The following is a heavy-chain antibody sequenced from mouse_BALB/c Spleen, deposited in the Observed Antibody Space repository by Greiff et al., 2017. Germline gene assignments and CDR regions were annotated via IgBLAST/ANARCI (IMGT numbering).Heavy chain of an antibody. D-gene: IGHD2-1*01. CDR1: GFSLTGYG. V-gene: IGHV2-6-7*01. Sequence: VMLVESGPGLVAPSQSLSITCTVSGFSLTGYGVNWVRQPPGKGLEWLGMIWGDGSTDYNSALKSRLSISKDNSKSQVFLKMNSLQTDDTARYYCARGGNYVGGAMDYWGQGTSVTVSS. CDR2: IWGDGST. J-gene: IGHJ4*01. CDR3: ARGGNYVGGAMDY.